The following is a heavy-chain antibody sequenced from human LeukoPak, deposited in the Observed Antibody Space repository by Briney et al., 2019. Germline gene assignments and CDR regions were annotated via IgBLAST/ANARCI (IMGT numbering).Heavy chain of an antibody. V-gene: IGHV4-31*03. Sequence: SETLSLTCTVSGGSISSGGYYWSWIRQHPGKGLEWIGYIYYSGSTYYNPSLKSRVTISADTSKNQFSLKLSSVTAADTAVYYCARDCGGDCSIDYWGQGTLVTVSS. CDR1: GGSISSGGYY. CDR3: ARDCGGDCSIDY. D-gene: IGHD2-21*02. J-gene: IGHJ4*02. CDR2: IYYSGST.